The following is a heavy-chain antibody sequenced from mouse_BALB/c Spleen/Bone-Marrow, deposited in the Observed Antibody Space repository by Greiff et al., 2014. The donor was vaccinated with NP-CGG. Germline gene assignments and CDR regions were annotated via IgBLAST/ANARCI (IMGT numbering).Heavy chain of an antibody. V-gene: IGHV5-6-3*01. CDR1: GFTFSSYG. J-gene: IGHJ1*01. CDR3: ARVYGWYFDV. Sequence: VQLKQSGGGLVQPGGSLKLSCVASGFTFSSYGMSWVRRTPDKRLELVGTINNNGGSTYYPDSVKGQFTISRDNAKNTLYLQMSSLKSEDTAMYYCARVYGWYFDVWGAGTTVTVSS. CDR2: INNNGGST. D-gene: IGHD1-1*01.